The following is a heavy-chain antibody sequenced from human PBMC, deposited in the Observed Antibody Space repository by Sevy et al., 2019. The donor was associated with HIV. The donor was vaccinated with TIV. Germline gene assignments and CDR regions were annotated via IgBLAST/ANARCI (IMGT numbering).Heavy chain of an antibody. V-gene: IGHV1-69*13. CDR3: AREIREAAKPPRMDV. D-gene: IGHD2-15*01. CDR1: GGTFTRSA. CDR2: IIPIFATA. Sequence: ASVKVSCKASGGTFTRSAISWVRQAPGQGLEWMGAIIPIFATANYAQRFQGRVTITADDSTSTAFMELGSLRAEDTAVYYCAREIREAAKPPRMDVWGQGTTVTVSS. J-gene: IGHJ6*02.